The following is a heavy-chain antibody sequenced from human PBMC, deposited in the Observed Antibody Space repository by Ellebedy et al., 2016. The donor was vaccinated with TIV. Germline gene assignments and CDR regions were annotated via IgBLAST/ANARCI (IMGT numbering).Heavy chain of an antibody. V-gene: IGHV4-59*01. D-gene: IGHD3-10*01. CDR3: ARARFGEFLYYFDY. CDR1: GGSISSYY. J-gene: IGHJ4*02. Sequence: MPSETLSLTCTVSGGSISSYYWSWIRQPPGKGLEWIGYIYYSGSTNYNPSLKSRVTISVDTSKNQFSLKLSSVTAADTAVYYCARARFGEFLYYFDYWGQGTLVTVSS. CDR2: IYYSGST.